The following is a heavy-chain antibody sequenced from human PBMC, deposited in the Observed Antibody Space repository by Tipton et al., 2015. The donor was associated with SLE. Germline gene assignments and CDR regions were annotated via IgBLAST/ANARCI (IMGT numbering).Heavy chain of an antibody. CDR1: GYIFSTYG. CDR3: ARRVLVVAASLYDI. D-gene: IGHD2-15*01. J-gene: IGHJ6*02. V-gene: IGHV1-18*01. Sequence: QSGAEVKKPGASVKVSCKASGYIFSTYGFSWVRQAPGQGLEWLGSIRAYNGYTIYAQRLQGRITVTTDTSTGTAYMELRSLRSDDTAVYYCARRVLVVAASLYDIWGQGTTVTVSS. CDR2: IRAYNGYT.